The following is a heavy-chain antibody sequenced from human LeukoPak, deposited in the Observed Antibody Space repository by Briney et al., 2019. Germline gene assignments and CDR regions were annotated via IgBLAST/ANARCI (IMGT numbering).Heavy chain of an antibody. D-gene: IGHD5-18*01. CDR2: IKSKTDGGTT. CDR1: GFTFSNAW. CDR3: TTRYSYGSNWFDH. Sequence: PGGSLRLSCAASGFTFSNAWMSWVRQAPGKGLEWVGRIKSKTDGGTTDYAAPVKGRFTISRDDSKNTLYLQMNSLKTEDTAVYYCTTRYSYGSNWFDHWGQGTLVTVSS. V-gene: IGHV3-15*01. J-gene: IGHJ5*02.